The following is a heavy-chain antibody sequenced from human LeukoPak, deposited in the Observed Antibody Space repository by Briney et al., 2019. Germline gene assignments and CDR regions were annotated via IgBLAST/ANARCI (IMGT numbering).Heavy chain of an antibody. V-gene: IGHV1-2*02. D-gene: IGHD4-17*01. J-gene: IGHJ4*02. Sequence: GASVKVSCKASGYTFTSYGISWVRQAPGQGLEWMGWINPNSGATKSAQKFQGRVTMTRDTSISTAYMELSRLRSDDTAVYYCARDMLPMTTVTTPGDYWGQGTLVTVSS. CDR3: ARDMLPMTTVTTPGDY. CDR1: GYTFTSYG. CDR2: INPNSGAT.